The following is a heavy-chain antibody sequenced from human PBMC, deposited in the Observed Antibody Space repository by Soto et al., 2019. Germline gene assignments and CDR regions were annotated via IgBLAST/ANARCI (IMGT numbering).Heavy chain of an antibody. D-gene: IGHD1-7*01. CDR3: AKSGTTHLYYYYYYGMDV. V-gene: IGHV3-23*01. Sequence: PGGSLRLSCAASGFTFSSYAMSWVRQAPGKGLEWVSAISGSGGSTYYADSVKGRFTISRDNSKNTLYLQMNSLRAEDTAVYYCAKSGTTHLYYYYYYGMDVWGQGTTVTAP. J-gene: IGHJ6*02. CDR2: ISGSGGST. CDR1: GFTFSSYA.